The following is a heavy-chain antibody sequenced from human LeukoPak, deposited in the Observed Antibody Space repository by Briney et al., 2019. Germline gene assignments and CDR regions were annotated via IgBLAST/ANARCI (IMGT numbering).Heavy chain of an antibody. J-gene: IGHJ4*02. CDR3: TRYDIFFYYFDY. CDR2: IYRSGTT. D-gene: IGHD3-9*01. Sequence: SETLSLTCTVSGYSISSGHYWGWIRQPPGKGLEWIGSIYRSGTTYYNPSLKSRVTISVDTSKNQLSLKLSSVTAADTAVYYCTRYDIFFYYFDYWGQETLVTVSS. V-gene: IGHV4-38-2*02. CDR1: GYSISSGHY.